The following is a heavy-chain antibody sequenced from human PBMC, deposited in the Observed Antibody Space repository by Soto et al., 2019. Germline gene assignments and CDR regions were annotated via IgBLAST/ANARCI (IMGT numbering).Heavy chain of an antibody. CDR3: ARDGSGKV. CDR2: IAYDGTIK. V-gene: IGHV3-30-3*01. Sequence: PGGSLRLSCAASGFTFSANAMHWVRQAPGKGLEWVAVIAYDGTIKIYRDSVKGRFTISRDDSKSTLYLQMNSLRAEDTAVYYCARDGSGKVWGQGTLVTGS. D-gene: IGHD1-26*01. CDR1: GFTFSANA. J-gene: IGHJ4*02.